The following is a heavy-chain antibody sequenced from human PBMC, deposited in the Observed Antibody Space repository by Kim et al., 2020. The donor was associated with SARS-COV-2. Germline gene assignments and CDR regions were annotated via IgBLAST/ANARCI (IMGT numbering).Heavy chain of an antibody. V-gene: IGHV1-2*02. J-gene: IGHJ4*01. CDR1: GYTFSDYR. CDR3: VTWIRGLAWRLPY. Sequence: ASVKVSCKASGYTFSDYRIHWVRQAPGQGLVWMGTINCNSGGTMYAQMFQDRVTMTRDTSTNTAYMDLSGLMSDDTAVYYCVTWIRGLAWRLPYWGQGTLVAVSS. CDR2: INCNSGGT. D-gene: IGHD1-20*01.